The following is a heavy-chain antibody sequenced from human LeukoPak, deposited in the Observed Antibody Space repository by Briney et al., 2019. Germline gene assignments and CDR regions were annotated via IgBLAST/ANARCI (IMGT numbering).Heavy chain of an antibody. J-gene: IGHJ3*02. CDR2: IWYDGSNK. V-gene: IGHV3-33*01. D-gene: IGHD3-22*01. CDR1: GFTFSSYG. Sequence: PGRSLRLSCAASGFTFSSYGMHWVRQAPGKGLEWVAVIWYDGSNKYYADSVKGRFTISRDNSKNTLYLQMNSLRAKDTAVYYCARDRSGHYYDSSGYYPDAFDIWGQGTMVTVSS. CDR3: ARDRSGHYYDSSGYYPDAFDI.